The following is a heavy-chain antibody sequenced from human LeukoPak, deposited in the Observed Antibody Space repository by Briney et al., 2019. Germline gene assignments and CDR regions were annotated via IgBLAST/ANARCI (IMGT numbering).Heavy chain of an antibody. Sequence: SETLSLTCAVYGGSFSGYYWSWIRQPPGKGLEWIGYIYYSGSTNYNPSLKSRVTISVDTSKNQFSLKLSSVTAADTAVYYCARTGDTAIPIWGQGTLVTVSS. CDR2: IYYSGST. CDR1: GGSFSGYY. J-gene: IGHJ4*02. D-gene: IGHD5-18*01. CDR3: ARTGDTAIPI. V-gene: IGHV4-59*01.